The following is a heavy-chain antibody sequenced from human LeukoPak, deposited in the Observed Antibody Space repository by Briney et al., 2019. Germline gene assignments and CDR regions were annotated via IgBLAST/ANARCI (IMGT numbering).Heavy chain of an antibody. Sequence: GGSLRLSCAASGFTVRSNYMSWVRQAPGKGLEWVSIIYSGGSTYYADSVKGRFTISRDNSKNALYLQMNSLRVEDTAVYYCARDEWELLRAYWGQGTLVTVSS. CDR3: ARDEWELLRAY. CDR1: GFTVRSNY. D-gene: IGHD1-26*01. J-gene: IGHJ4*02. CDR2: IYSGGST. V-gene: IGHV3-66*02.